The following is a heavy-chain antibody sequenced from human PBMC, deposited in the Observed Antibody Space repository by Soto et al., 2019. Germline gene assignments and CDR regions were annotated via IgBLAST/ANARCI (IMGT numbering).Heavy chain of an antibody. D-gene: IGHD3-22*01. CDR3: ARVVPLYDRTSPLDY. Sequence: ASVKVSCKASGYTFTSYAIHWVRQAPGQRLEWMGWFNTGNGDTKYSQKFQGRVTLTGDTSASTASMELSGLRSADTAVYYCARVVPLYDRTSPLDYWGQGTLVTVSS. CDR2: FNTGNGDT. CDR1: GYTFTSYA. V-gene: IGHV1-3*04. J-gene: IGHJ4*02.